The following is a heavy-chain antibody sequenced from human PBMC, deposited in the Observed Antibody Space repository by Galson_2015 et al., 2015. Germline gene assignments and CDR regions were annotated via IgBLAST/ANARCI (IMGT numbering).Heavy chain of an antibody. V-gene: IGHV1-58*01. CDR2: IVVGSGNT. D-gene: IGHD3-22*01. Sequence: SVKVSCKASGFTFTSSAVQWVRQARGQRLEWIGWIVVGSGNTNYAQKFQERVTITRDMSTSTAYMELSSLRSEDTAVYYCAKSESSGYLLGRCFDIWGQGTMVTVSS. CDR3: AKSESSGYLLGRCFDI. J-gene: IGHJ3*02. CDR1: GFTFTSSA.